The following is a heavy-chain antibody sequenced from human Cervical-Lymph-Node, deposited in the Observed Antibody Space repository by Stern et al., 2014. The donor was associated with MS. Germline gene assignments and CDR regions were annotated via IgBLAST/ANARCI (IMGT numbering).Heavy chain of an antibody. CDR3: ARALADYDSSGYYGWFDP. CDR2: INPNSGGT. CDR1: GYTFTGYY. V-gene: IGHV1-2*04. D-gene: IGHD3-22*01. Sequence: QLVQSGAEVKKPGASVKVSCKASGYTFTGYYMHWVRQAPGQGLEWMGWINPNSGGTNYAQKFQGWVTMTRDTSISTAYMELSRLRSDDTAVYYCARALADYDSSGYYGWFDPWGQGTLVTVSS. J-gene: IGHJ5*02.